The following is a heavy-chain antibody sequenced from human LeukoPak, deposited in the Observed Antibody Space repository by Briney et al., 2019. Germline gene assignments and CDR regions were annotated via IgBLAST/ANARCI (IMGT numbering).Heavy chain of an antibody. CDR1: GFTFSSYT. D-gene: IGHD1-1*01. CDR2: TSSDGNIK. J-gene: IGHJ4*02. Sequence: PGGSLRLSCAASGFTFSSYTMHWVHQAPGKGLEWVAVTSSDGNIKYYADSVKGRLTISRDNSKNTLYLQMNSLRGEDTGVYFCARDPVPATARHFDYWGQGTLVTVSS. V-gene: IGHV3-30-3*01. CDR3: ARDPVPATARHFDY.